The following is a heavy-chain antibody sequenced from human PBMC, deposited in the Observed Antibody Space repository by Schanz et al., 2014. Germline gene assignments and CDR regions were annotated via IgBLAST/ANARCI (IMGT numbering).Heavy chain of an antibody. V-gene: IGHV3-74*01. CDR3: ARDEGRDGYNLAFDV. D-gene: IGHD5-12*01. CDR2: INSDESVT. Sequence: DVQLVESGGGLAQPGGSLRLSCVASGFMFTKYAMNWVRQAPGKGLVWVSRINSDESVTSYADSAKGRFTISRDNAKNTLYLQMNSLRAGDTAVYFCARDEGRDGYNLAFDVWGQGTLVTVSS. J-gene: IGHJ3*01. CDR1: GFMFTKYA.